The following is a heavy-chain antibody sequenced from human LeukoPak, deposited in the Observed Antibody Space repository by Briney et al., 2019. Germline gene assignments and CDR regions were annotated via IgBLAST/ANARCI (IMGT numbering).Heavy chain of an antibody. CDR2: IIPIFGTA. CDR3: ASRDIVVVPAAMRRDYYYYGMDV. J-gene: IGHJ6*02. D-gene: IGHD2-2*01. CDR1: GGTFSSYA. Sequence: SVKVSCKASGGTFSSYAISWVRQAPGQGLEWMGGIIPIFGTANYAQKFQGRVTITADESTSTAYMELRSLRSEDTAVYCCASRDIVVVPAAMRRDYYYYGMDVWGQGATVTVSS. V-gene: IGHV1-69*01.